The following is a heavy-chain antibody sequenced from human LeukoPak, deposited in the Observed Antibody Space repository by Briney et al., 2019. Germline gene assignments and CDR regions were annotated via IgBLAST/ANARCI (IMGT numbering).Heavy chain of an antibody. CDR3: VRDLYWAFDS. CDR2: ITRDTTSI. J-gene: IGHJ4*02. D-gene: IGHD2-8*02. V-gene: IGHV3-48*02. CDR1: GFTFSSFS. Sequence: GESLKISCAASGFTFSSFSMNWVRQAPGKGLEWVSYITRDTTSISYAVSVKGRFTISRDNAKNSLYLQMNSLTDEDTAVYYCVRDLYWAFDSWGQGTLVTVSS.